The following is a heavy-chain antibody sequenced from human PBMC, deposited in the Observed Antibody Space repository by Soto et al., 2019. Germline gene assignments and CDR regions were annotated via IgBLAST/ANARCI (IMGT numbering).Heavy chain of an antibody. CDR2: INAGNGNT. J-gene: IGHJ5*02. CDR1: GYTFTSYA. D-gene: IGHD3-10*01. Sequence: ASVKVSCKASGYTFTSYAMHWVRQAPGQRLEWMGWINAGNGNTKYSQKFQGRVTITRDTSASTAYMELSSLRSEDTAVYYCARVKGGYYGSGSYYKVGWFDPWGQGTLVTVSS. CDR3: ARVKGGYYGSGSYYKVGWFDP. V-gene: IGHV1-3*01.